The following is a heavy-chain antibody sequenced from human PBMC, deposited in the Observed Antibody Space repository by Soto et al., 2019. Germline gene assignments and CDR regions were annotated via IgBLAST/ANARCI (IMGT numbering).Heavy chain of an antibody. CDR2: IYPGDSDT. Sequence: GESLKISCQGSGYSFSSYWIGWVRQMPGKGLEWMGIIYPGDSDTRYSPSFQGQVTISVDKSISTAYLQWSSLKASDTAMYYCDSSYSRYASDSYGYWGQGTRVTVSS. CDR1: GYSFSSYW. V-gene: IGHV5-51*01. D-gene: IGHD3-10*01. J-gene: IGHJ4*02. CDR3: DSSYSRYASDSYGY.